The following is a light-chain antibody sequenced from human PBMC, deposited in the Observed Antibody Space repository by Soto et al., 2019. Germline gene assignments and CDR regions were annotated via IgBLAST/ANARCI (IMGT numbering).Light chain of an antibody. CDR1: QSVSSY. J-gene: IGKJ4*01. CDR2: DAS. CDR3: LHRYNWPLT. V-gene: IGKV3-11*01. Sequence: EIVLTQSPATLSLSPGERATLSCRASQSVSSYLAWYQHKPGQAPRLLIYDASNRATGIPAKFSGSGSGTDFTLTISRREPEDVGVYYCLHRYNWPLTFGGGTKVEIK.